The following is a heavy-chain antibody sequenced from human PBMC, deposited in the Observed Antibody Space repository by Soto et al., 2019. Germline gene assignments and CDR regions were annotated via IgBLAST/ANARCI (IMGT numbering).Heavy chain of an antibody. D-gene: IGHD5-12*01. CDR1: GGSISSSSYY. CDR2: IYYSGST. Sequence: SETLSLTCTVSGGSISSSSYYWVLIRQPPGKGLEWIGSIYYSGSTYYNPSLKSRVTISVDTSKNQFSLKLSSVTAADTAVYYCARGWNSGYDFDDWGQGTLVTVSS. J-gene: IGHJ5*02. V-gene: IGHV4-39*01. CDR3: ARGWNSGYDFDD.